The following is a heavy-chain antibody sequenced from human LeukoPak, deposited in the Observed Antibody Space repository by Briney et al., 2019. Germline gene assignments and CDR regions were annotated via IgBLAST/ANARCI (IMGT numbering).Heavy chain of an antibody. Sequence: GGSLRLSCAASGFIFSSYAMSWVRLAPARGLEWVSSLRGDGETFYIDSVKGRFTLSRDESRNTVYLQLNNLRVEDTAVYFCAKASWVSRADAVLWGQGTLVTVSS. CDR3: AKASWVSRADAVL. CDR2: LRGDGET. J-gene: IGHJ4*02. D-gene: IGHD3-16*01. CDR1: GFIFSSYA. V-gene: IGHV3-23*01.